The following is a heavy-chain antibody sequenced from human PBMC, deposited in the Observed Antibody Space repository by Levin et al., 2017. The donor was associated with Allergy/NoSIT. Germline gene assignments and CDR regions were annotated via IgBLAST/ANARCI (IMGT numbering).Heavy chain of an antibody. CDR1: GFAFRKYW. J-gene: IGHJ3*02. D-gene: IGHD1-1*01. V-gene: IGHV3-7*04. CDR3: ARDLSPDTTTGKDAFDI. Sequence: PGGSLRLSCAASGFAFRKYWMTWVRQATGKGLEWVANINQDGSRRNYADSVKGRFTISRDNAKNSVFLQMNSLRGEDTGVYYCARDLSPDTTTGKDAFDIWGQGIMVTASS. CDR2: INQDGSRR.